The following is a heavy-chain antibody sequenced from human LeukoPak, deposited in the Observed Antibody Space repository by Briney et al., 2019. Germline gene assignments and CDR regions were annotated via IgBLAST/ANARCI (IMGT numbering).Heavy chain of an antibody. J-gene: IGHJ4*02. V-gene: IGHV1-18*01. CDR1: GYTFTSYG. Sequence: ASVKVSCKASGYTFTSYGISWVRQAPGQGLEWMGWISAHNGNAKNVLKLQGRVTMTTDTSTTTAYMELGSLRSDDTAVYYCARVPLSASVAGFGYLDYWGQGTLVTVSS. CDR2: ISAHNGNA. CDR3: ARVPLSASVAGFGYLDY. D-gene: IGHD6-19*01.